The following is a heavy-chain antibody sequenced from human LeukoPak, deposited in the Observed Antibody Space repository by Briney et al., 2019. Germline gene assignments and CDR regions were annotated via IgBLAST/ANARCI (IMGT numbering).Heavy chain of an antibody. CDR3: AREYDFWSGYYFDY. CDR2: VKQDGSEK. Sequence: GGSLRLSCAASGFTFSSYWMSWVRQAPGKGLEWVANVKQDGSEKHYVDSVKGRFTISRDNAKNSLYLQMNSLRAEDTAVYYCAREYDFWSGYYFDYWGQGTLVTVSS. J-gene: IGHJ4*02. CDR1: GFTFSSYW. D-gene: IGHD3-3*01. V-gene: IGHV3-7*01.